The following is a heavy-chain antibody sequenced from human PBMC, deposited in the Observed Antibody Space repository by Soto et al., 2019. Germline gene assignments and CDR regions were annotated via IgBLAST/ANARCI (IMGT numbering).Heavy chain of an antibody. V-gene: IGHV3-30-3*01. CDR3: AVTSSGSYYLPSDY. J-gene: IGHJ4*02. D-gene: IGHD1-26*01. Sequence: QVQLVESGGGVVQPGRSLRLSCAASGFTFSSYAMHWVRQAPGKGLEWVAVISYDGSNKYYADSVKGRFTISRDNSKNTLHLQMNSLRAEDTAVYYCAVTSSGSYYLPSDYWGQGTLVTVSS. CDR2: ISYDGSNK. CDR1: GFTFSSYA.